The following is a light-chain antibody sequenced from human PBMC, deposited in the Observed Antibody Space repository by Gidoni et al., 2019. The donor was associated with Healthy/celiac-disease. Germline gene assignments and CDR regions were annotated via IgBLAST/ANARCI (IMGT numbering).Light chain of an antibody. Sequence: RASQSVSSSYLAWYQQKPGQAPRLLIYGASSRATGIPDRFSGSGSGTDFTLTISRLEPEDCAVYYCQQYGSSPGTFGQGTKLEIK. J-gene: IGKJ2*02. V-gene: IGKV3-20*01. CDR1: QSVSSSY. CDR3: QQYGSSPGT. CDR2: GAS.